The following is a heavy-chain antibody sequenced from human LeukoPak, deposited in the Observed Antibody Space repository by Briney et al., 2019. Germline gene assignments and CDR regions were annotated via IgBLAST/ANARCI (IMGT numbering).Heavy chain of an antibody. D-gene: IGHD6-6*01. Sequence: GGSLRLSCTASGFSFSGHWMHWARQLPGRGLVWVSRISPTGSTTSYADSVKGRFTVSRDNAKNTLYLQVNNLRAEDTAVYYCARGPNSNWSGLDFWGQGTLLTASS. CDR1: GFSFSGHW. CDR2: ISPTGSTT. J-gene: IGHJ4*02. V-gene: IGHV3-74*01. CDR3: ARGPNSNWSGLDF.